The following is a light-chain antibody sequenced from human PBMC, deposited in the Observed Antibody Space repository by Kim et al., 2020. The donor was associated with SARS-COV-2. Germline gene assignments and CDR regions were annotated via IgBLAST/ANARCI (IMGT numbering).Light chain of an antibody. V-gene: IGLV3-19*01. CDR1: SLRSYY. Sequence: ALGQTVRITCQGDSLRSYYASWYQQKPGQAPVLVIYGKNNRLSGIPDRFSGSSSGNTASLTITGAQAEDEADYYCNSRDSSGNHVVFGGGTKLTVL. J-gene: IGLJ2*01. CDR2: GKN. CDR3: NSRDSSGNHVV.